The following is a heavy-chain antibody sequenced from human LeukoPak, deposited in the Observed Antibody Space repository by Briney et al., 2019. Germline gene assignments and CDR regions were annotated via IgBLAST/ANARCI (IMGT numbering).Heavy chain of an antibody. CDR3: ARRSPMEGSGSYYDNYYYYYMDV. D-gene: IGHD3-10*01. J-gene: IGHJ6*03. V-gene: IGHV3-30*02. Sequence: GGSLRLSCAASGFIFNTYVMHWVRQAPGKGLEWLAFIRYDGSNKNYADSVKGRFTISRDNTKNSLYLQMNSLRAEDTAVYYCARRSPMEGSGSYYDNYYYYYMDVWGKGTTVTISS. CDR1: GFIFNTYV. CDR2: IRYDGSNK.